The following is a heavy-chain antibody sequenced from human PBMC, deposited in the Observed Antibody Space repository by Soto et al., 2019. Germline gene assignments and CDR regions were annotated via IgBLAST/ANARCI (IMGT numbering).Heavy chain of an antibody. CDR2: IYYSGST. Sequence: SETLSLTCTVSGGSISSGGYYWSWIRQHPGKGLEWIGYIYYSGSTYYNTSLKSRVTISVDTSKNQFTLKLSSVTAADTAVYYCARGSYYDSSGYYGPWGQGTLVTVSS. D-gene: IGHD3-22*01. CDR3: ARGSYYDSSGYYGP. CDR1: GGSISSGGYY. V-gene: IGHV4-31*03. J-gene: IGHJ5*02.